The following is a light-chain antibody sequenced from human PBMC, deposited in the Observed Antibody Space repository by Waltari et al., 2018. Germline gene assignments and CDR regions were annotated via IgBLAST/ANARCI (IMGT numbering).Light chain of an antibody. CDR3: QMYVRLPVT. Sequence: EIVLTQSPGTLALSPGERATLSCRASQSVGRALAWYQQKPGQAPRHLIYDAFSRATGISDKFSGSGSGTDFTLTISRVEPEDFAVEFCQMYVRLPVTFGQGTKVEVK. J-gene: IGKJ1*01. V-gene: IGKV3-20*01. CDR2: DAF. CDR1: QSVGRA.